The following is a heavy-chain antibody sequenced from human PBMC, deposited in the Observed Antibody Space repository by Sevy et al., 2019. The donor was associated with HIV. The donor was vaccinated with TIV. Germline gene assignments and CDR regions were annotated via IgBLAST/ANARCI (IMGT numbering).Heavy chain of an antibody. CDR3: AGDGQVYSSSSGGYYYYGMDV. CDR2: ISAYNGKT. Sequence: ASVKVSCKASGYTFTSYGISWVRQAPGQGLEWMGWISAYNGKTNIAQKLQDKFTMTTDTFTSTAYMELRSLRSDDTAVYYCAGDGQVYSSSSGGYYYYGMDVWGQGTTVTVSS. CDR1: GYTFTSYG. D-gene: IGHD6-6*01. J-gene: IGHJ6*02. V-gene: IGHV1-18*04.